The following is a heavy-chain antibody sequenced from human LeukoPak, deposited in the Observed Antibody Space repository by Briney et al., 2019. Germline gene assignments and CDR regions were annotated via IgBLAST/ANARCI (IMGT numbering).Heavy chain of an antibody. CDR1: GYTFTSYG. Sequence: ASVKVSCKASGYTFTSYGISWVRQAPGQGLEWMGWISAYNGNTNYAQKLQGRVTMTTDTSTSTAYMELRSLRSDDTAVYYCARVRDYYDSRGYYFEYFDHWGQGTLVTVSS. V-gene: IGHV1-18*01. CDR3: ARVRDYYDSRGYYFEYFDH. CDR2: ISAYNGNT. D-gene: IGHD3-22*01. J-gene: IGHJ1*01.